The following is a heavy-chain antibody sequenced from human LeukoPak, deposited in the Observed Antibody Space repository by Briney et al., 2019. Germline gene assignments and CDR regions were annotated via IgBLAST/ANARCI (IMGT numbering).Heavy chain of an antibody. CDR2: IRYDGSNK. Sequence: GGSLRLSCAASGFTFSSYGMYWVRQAPGKGLEWVAFIRYDGSNKYYADSVKGRFTVSRDNSKSTLYLQMKSLRAEDTAVYYCAKGGGYEAQYYYYYLDVWGKGTTVTISS. D-gene: IGHD5-12*01. V-gene: IGHV3-30*02. CDR1: GFTFSSYG. J-gene: IGHJ6*03. CDR3: AKGGGYEAQYYYYYLDV.